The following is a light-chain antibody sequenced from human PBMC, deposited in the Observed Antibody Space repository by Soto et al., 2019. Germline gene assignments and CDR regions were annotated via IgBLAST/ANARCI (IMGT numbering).Light chain of an antibody. Sequence: EIVMTQSPATLSVSPGERATLSCRASQSVSSKLAWYQQKPGQAPSLLIYGASTRATGIPARFSGSGSGTEFTLTISSLQSEDFAVYYCQQYNNWPLYTFGQGTKLEIK. V-gene: IGKV3-15*01. CDR1: QSVSSK. J-gene: IGKJ2*01. CDR2: GAS. CDR3: QQYNNWPLYT.